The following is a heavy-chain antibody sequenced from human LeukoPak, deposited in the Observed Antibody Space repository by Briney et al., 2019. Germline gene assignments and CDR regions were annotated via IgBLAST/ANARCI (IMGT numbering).Heavy chain of an antibody. D-gene: IGHD3-10*01. CDR3: ARDSVTMVQNYYYYYMDV. CDR2: IIPIFGTA. Sequence: SVKVSCKASGGTFSSYAISWVRQAPGQGLEWMGRIIPIFGTANYAQKLQGRVTITTDESTSTAYMELSSLRSEDTAVYYCARDSVTMVQNYYYYYMDVWGKGTTVTVSS. J-gene: IGHJ6*03. CDR1: GGTFSSYA. V-gene: IGHV1-69*05.